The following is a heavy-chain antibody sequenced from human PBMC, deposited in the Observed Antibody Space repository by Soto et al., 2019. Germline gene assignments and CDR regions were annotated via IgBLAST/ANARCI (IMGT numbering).Heavy chain of an antibody. J-gene: IGHJ4*02. Sequence: SETLSLTCTVSGGSISSYYWSWIRQPPGKGLEWIGYIYYSGSTNYNPSLKSRVTISVDTSKNQFSLKLSSVTAADTAVYYCARELPVYDFWSGYSDKYYFDYWGQGTLVTVSS. CDR1: GGSISSYY. CDR3: ARELPVYDFWSGYSDKYYFDY. CDR2: IYYSGST. D-gene: IGHD3-3*01. V-gene: IGHV4-59*12.